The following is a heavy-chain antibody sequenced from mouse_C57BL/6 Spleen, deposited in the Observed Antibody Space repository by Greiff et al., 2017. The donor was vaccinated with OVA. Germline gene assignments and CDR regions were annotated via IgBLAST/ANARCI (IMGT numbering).Heavy chain of an antibody. D-gene: IGHD1-1*01. CDR2: IDPSDSYT. Sequence: QVQLKQPGAELVKPGASVKLSCKASGYTFTSYWMQWVKQRPGQGLEWIGEIDPSDSYTNYNQKFKGKATLTVDTSSSTAYMQLSSLTSEDSAVYYCARSLYRGYFDVWGTGTTVTVSS. CDR3: ARSLYRGYFDV. CDR1: GYTFTSYW. J-gene: IGHJ1*03. V-gene: IGHV1-50*01.